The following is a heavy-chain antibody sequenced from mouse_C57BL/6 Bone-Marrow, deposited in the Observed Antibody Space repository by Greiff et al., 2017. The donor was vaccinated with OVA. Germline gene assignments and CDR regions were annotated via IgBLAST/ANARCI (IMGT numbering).Heavy chain of an antibody. CDR2: IYPGSGST. D-gene: IGHD2-1*01. CDR3: ARGYGNYVY. V-gene: IGHV1-55*01. CDR1: GYTFTSYW. Sequence: QVQLQQPGAELVKPGASVKMSCKASGYTFTSYWIPWVKQRPGQGLEWIGDIYPGSGSTNYNEKFKSKATLTVDTSSSTTYMQLSSLTSEDSAVYYCARGYGNYVYWGQGTTLTVSS. J-gene: IGHJ2*01.